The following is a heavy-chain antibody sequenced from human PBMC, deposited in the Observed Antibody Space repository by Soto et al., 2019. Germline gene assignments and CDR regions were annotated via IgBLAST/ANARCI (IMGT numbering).Heavy chain of an antibody. CDR2: IYSGGST. J-gene: IGHJ4*02. CDR1: GFTVSSNY. D-gene: IGHD2-15*01. V-gene: IGHV3-66*01. Sequence: EVQLVESGGGLVQPGGSLRLSCAASGFTVSSNYMSWVRQAPGKGLEWVSVIYSGGSTNYADSVKGRFTISRDNSKNTMYLQMNSLRAADTAVYYCAREGVVAASDRGQGTLVTVSS. CDR3: AREGVVAASD.